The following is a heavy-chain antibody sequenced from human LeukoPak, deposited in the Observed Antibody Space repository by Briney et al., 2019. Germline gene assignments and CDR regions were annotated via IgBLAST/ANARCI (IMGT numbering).Heavy chain of an antibody. D-gene: IGHD1-26*01. J-gene: IGHJ4*02. V-gene: IGHV1-24*01. CDR1: GYTLTELS. CDR2: FDPEDGET. Sequence: ASVKVSCKVSGYTLTELSMHWVRQAPGKGLEGMGGFDPEDGETIYAQKFQGRVTMTEDTSTDTAYMEVSSLRSEDTAVYYCATILYSGSYYSFDYWGQGTLVTVSS. CDR3: ATILYSGSYYSFDY.